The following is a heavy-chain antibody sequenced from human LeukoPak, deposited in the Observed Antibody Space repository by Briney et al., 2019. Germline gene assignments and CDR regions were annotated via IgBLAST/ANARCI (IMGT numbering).Heavy chain of an antibody. V-gene: IGHV5-51*01. CDR1: GYSFTSYW. D-gene: IGHD6-19*01. J-gene: IGHJ5*02. CDR3: AGRGSGWYNWFDP. Sequence: GESLKISCKGSGYSFTSYWIGWGRPLPGKGLELMGIIYPGDSDTRYSTSFQGQVNISAEKSISTAYLQWSSLKASDSARYYCAGRGSGWYNWFDPWGEGTLVTVSS. CDR2: IYPGDSDT.